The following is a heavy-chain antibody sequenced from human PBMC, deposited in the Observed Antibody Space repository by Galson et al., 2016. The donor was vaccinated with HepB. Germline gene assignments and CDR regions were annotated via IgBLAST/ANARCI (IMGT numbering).Heavy chain of an antibody. D-gene: IGHD6-6*01. CDR1: GFTFSSYA. Sequence: CAASGFTFSSYAMHWVRQAPGKGLEWVAVISYDGSNKYYADSVKGRFTISRDNSKNTLYLQMNSLRAEDTAVYYCARGRAARSPFDYWGQGTLVTVSS. J-gene: IGHJ4*02. V-gene: IGHV3-30-3*01. CDR3: ARGRAARSPFDY. CDR2: ISYDGSNK.